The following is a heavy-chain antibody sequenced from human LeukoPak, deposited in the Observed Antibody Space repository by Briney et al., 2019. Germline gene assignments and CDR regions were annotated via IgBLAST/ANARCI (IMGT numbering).Heavy chain of an antibody. J-gene: IGHJ2*01. D-gene: IGHD7-27*01. V-gene: IGHV4-30-4*08. CDR1: GVPISSGDYY. CDR2: IYYSGST. CDR3: ARGSASAGAYWYFDL. Sequence: PSQTLSLTRTVSGVPISSGDYYWSWIPQPPGKPLVWMGHIYYSGSTYYNPSLKSRVTMSVDMSKNQFSLKLSSVTAADTAVYSCARGSASAGAYWYFDLWGRGTLVTVSS.